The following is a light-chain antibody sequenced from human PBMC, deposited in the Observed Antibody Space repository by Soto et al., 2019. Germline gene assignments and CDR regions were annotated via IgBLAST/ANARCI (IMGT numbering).Light chain of an antibody. CDR3: SSYTTSSTRV. J-gene: IGLJ3*02. CDR2: EGS. V-gene: IGLV2-14*02. CDR1: SSDVGSYNP. Sequence: QSALTQPASVSGSPGQSITISCTGTSSDVGSYNPVSWYQQHPGKAPKLMIYEGSKRPSGVSNRFSGSKSGNTASLTISGLQAEDEADYYCSSYTTSSTRVFGGGTKLTVL.